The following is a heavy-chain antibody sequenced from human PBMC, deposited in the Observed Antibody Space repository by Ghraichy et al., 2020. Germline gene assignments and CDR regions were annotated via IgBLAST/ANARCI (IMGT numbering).Heavy chain of an antibody. V-gene: IGHV3-48*02. Sequence: GGSLRLSCVGSGFNLSTYSMNWVRQSPGKGLEWVSYITSSGRTISYADSVKGRFTISRDNAQNSLYLQMNSLRDDDTAVYYCARGSTVVRFYYYDGMDVWGQGTTVTVSS. J-gene: IGHJ6*02. CDR1: GFNLSTYS. D-gene: IGHD4-23*01. CDR3: ARGSTVVRFYYYDGMDV. CDR2: ITSSGRTI.